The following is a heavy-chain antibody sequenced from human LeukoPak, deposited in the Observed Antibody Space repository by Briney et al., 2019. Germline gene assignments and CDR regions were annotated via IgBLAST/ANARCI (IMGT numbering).Heavy chain of an antibody. CDR1: GYTFTSYG. Sequence: ASVKVSCKASGYTFTSYGISWARQAPGQGPEWMGWISAYNGNTNYAQKLQGRVTMTTDTSTSTAYMELRSLRSDDTAVYYCARYPLYSNSDWFDPWGQGTLVTVSS. CDR3: ARYPLYSNSDWFDP. V-gene: IGHV1-18*01. D-gene: IGHD6-13*01. CDR2: ISAYNGNT. J-gene: IGHJ5*02.